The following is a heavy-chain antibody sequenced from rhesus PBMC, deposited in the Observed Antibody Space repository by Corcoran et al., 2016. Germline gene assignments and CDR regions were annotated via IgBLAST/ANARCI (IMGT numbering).Heavy chain of an antibody. CDR3: ARRQSLAADPVGFDY. V-gene: IGHV2-1*01. J-gene: IGHJ4*01. CDR1: GFSLSTSGMG. Sequence: QVTLKESGPALVKPTQTLTLTCTFSGFSLSTSGMGVGWIRQPPGKTLEWLAHIYWDDDKRHRTSLKTMLTISKDPSKNQVVLTMTNMDPVDTATYYCARRQSLAADPVGFDYWGQGVLVTVSS. D-gene: IGHD6-19*01. CDR2: IYWDDDK.